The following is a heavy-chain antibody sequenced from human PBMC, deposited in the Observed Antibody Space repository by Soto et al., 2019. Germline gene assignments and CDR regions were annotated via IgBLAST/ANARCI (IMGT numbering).Heavy chain of an antibody. J-gene: IGHJ4*02. CDR3: AREVVLYDILTGYYTPYYFDY. D-gene: IGHD3-9*01. V-gene: IGHV1-18*01. Sequence: ASVKVSCKASGYTFTSYGISWVRQAPGQGLEWMGWISAYNGNTNYAQKLQGRVTMTTDTSTSTAYMELRSLRSDDTAVYYCAREVVLYDILTGYYTPYYFDYWGQGTLVTVSS. CDR1: GYTFTSYG. CDR2: ISAYNGNT.